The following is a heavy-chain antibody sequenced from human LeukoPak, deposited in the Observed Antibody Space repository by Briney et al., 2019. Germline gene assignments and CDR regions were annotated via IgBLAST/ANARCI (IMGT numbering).Heavy chain of an antibody. V-gene: IGHV4-34*01. Sequence: SETLSLTCAVYGGSFSGYYWSWIRQPPGKGLEWIGEINHSGSTNYNPSLKSRVTISVDTSKNQFSLKLSSVTAADTAVYYCAGMTTARNYYYYGMDVWGQGTTVTVSS. J-gene: IGHJ6*02. CDR1: GGSFSGYY. D-gene: IGHD4-17*01. CDR2: INHSGST. CDR3: AGMTTARNYYYYGMDV.